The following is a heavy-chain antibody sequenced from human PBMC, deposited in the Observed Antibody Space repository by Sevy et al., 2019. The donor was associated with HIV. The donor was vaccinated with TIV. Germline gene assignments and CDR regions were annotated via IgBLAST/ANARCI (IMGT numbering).Heavy chain of an antibody. CDR1: GFTFSSYG. CDR2: IWYDGSNK. J-gene: IGHJ6*02. Sequence: GGSLRLSCAASGFTFSSYGMHWVRQAPGKGLEWVAVIWYDGSNKYYADSVKGRFTISRDNSKNRLYLQMNSLRAEDTAVYYCASQNYYDSSGYYFFDYYYGMDVWGQGTTVTVSS. D-gene: IGHD3-22*01. V-gene: IGHV3-33*01. CDR3: ASQNYYDSSGYYFFDYYYGMDV.